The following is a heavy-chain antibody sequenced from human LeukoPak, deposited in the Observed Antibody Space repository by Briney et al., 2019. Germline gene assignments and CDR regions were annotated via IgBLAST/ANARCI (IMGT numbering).Heavy chain of an antibody. D-gene: IGHD3-22*01. J-gene: IGHJ4*02. CDR1: GGSISSYY. Sequence: SETLSLTCTVSGGSISSYYWSWIRQPPGKGLEWIGRIYTSGSTNYNPSLKSRVTMSVDTSKNQFSLKLSSVTAADTAVYYCARESRNDTPRLYFDYWGQGTLVTVSS. CDR2: IYTSGST. CDR3: ARESRNDTPRLYFDY. V-gene: IGHV4-4*07.